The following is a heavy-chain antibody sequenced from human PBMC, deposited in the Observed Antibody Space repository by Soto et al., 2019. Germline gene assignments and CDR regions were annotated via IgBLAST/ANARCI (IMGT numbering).Heavy chain of an antibody. V-gene: IGHV1-69*02. CDR2: IIPILGIA. CDR3: ARAPMYYDILTGYYPADAFDI. Sequence: QVQLVQSGAEVKKPGSSVKVSCKASGGTFSSYTISWVRQAPGQGLEWMGRIIPILGIANYAQKFQGRVTITADKSTGTAYMQLSSLRSEDTAVYYCARAPMYYDILTGYYPADAFDIWGQGTMVTVSS. J-gene: IGHJ3*02. D-gene: IGHD3-9*01. CDR1: GGTFSSYT.